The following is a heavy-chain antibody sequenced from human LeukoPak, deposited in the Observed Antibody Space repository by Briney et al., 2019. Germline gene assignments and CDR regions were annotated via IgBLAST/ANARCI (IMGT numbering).Heavy chain of an antibody. J-gene: IGHJ4*02. CDR1: GFTFSSYW. D-gene: IGHD2-21*01. Sequence: GGSLRLSCAASGFTFSSYWMSWVRQAPGKGLEWVANIKQDGSEKYYVDSVKGRFTISRENAKNSLYLQMNSLRAEDTAVYYCAREGIRRGPYYFDYWGQGTLVTVSS. CDR2: IKQDGSEK. CDR3: AREGIRRGPYYFDY. V-gene: IGHV3-7*01.